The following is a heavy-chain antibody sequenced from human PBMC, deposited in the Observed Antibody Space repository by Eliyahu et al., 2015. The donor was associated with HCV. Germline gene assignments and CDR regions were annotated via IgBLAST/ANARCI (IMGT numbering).Heavy chain of an antibody. J-gene: IGHJ3*02. CDR3: TKDIESWTTDLIRGGSAFDI. CDR2: ISWKSGNI. V-gene: IGHV3-9*01. CDR1: GFPFXXFX. Sequence: EVQLVESGGGLVPPGRSLSLSCAAXGFPFXXFXLHWVXXXPGKGLGGVXGISWKSGNILYADSVKGRFTISRDNAKNSLYLQMNSLRDEDTALYFCTKDIESWTTDLIRGGSAFDIWGQGTMVTVSA. D-gene: IGHD1-1*01.